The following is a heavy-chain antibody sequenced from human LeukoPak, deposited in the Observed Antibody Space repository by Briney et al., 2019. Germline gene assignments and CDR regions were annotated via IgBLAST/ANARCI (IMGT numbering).Heavy chain of an antibody. Sequence: SETLSLTCTVSGGSISSYYWSWIRQPPGKGLEWIGYIYYSGSTNYNPSLKSRVTISVDTSKNQFSLKLSSVTAADTAVYYCASLGYSYGSDFDYWGQGTLSPSPQ. CDR2: IYYSGST. J-gene: IGHJ4*02. CDR1: GGSISSYY. D-gene: IGHD5-18*01. CDR3: ASLGYSYGSDFDY. V-gene: IGHV4-59*08.